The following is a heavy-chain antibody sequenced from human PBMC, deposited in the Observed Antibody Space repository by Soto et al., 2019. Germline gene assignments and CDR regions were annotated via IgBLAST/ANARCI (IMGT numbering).Heavy chain of an antibody. Sequence: EVQLVESGGGLVKPGGSLRLSCAASGFTFSNAWMSWVRQAPGKGLEWVGRIRSKTDGGTTDYAAPVKGRFTISRDDSKDTMYLQMNSLKTEDTAVYYCNTGYSDGWSGFDFWGQGTLVTVSS. D-gene: IGHD6-19*01. CDR3: NTGYSDGWSGFDF. J-gene: IGHJ4*02. CDR1: GFTFSNAW. CDR2: IRSKTDGGTT. V-gene: IGHV3-15*01.